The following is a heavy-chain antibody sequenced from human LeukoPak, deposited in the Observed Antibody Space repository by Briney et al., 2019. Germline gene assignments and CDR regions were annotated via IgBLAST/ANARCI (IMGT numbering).Heavy chain of an antibody. CDR3: ARDPGAWELRHYYGMDV. Sequence: SGTLSLTCAVSGGSISSSNWWSWVRQPPGKGLEWIGEIYHSGSTNYNPSLKSRVTISVDKSKNQFSLKLSSVTAADTAVYYCARDPGAWELRHYYGMDVWGQGTTVTVSS. D-gene: IGHD1-26*01. CDR1: GGSISSSNW. J-gene: IGHJ6*02. CDR2: IYHSGST. V-gene: IGHV4-4*02.